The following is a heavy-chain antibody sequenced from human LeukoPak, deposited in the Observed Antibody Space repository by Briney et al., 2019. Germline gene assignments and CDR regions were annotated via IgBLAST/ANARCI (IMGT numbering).Heavy chain of an antibody. D-gene: IGHD2-2*01. CDR1: GYTFTGYY. CDR2: LNPNSGGT. CDR3: ARAGLIVEPSAQNDY. V-gene: IGHV1-2*02. J-gene: IGHJ4*02. Sequence: GASVKVSCKASGYTFTGYYIHWVRQAPGQGLEWMAWLNPNSGGTNYAQKFQGRVTMTRDTSISTAYMELSSLTSDDTAVYYCARAGLIVEPSAQNDYWGQGTLVTVSS.